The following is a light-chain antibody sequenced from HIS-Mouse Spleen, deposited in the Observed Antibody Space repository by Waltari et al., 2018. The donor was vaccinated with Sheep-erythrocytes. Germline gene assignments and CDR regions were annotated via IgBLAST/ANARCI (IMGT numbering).Light chain of an antibody. CDR1: SPNLRSNT. Sequence: QSVLTQPPSASGTPGQRVTISCSGSSPNLRSNTVNWYQQLPGTAPKLLIYSNNQRPSGVPDRFSGSKSGTSASLAISGLQSEDEADYYCAAWDDSLNGNWVFGGGTKLTVL. CDR2: SNN. J-gene: IGLJ3*02. CDR3: AAWDDSLNGNWV. V-gene: IGLV1-44*01.